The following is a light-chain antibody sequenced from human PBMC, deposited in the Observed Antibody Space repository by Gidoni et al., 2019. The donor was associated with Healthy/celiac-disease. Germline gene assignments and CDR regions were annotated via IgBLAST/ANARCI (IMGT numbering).Light chain of an antibody. CDR2: DAS. V-gene: IGKV3-11*01. Sequence: EIVLTQSPATLSLSPGERATLSCRASQSVSSYLAWYQKKPGQAPRLLTDDASNRATGIPARFSGSGSGTDFTLTISRLEAEDFAVYYCQQRSNWLTFGGGTKVEIK. CDR3: QQRSNWLT. CDR1: QSVSSY. J-gene: IGKJ4*01.